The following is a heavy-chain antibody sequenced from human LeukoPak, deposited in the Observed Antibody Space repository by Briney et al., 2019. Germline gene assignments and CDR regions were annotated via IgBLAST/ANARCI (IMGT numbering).Heavy chain of an antibody. CDR1: GFTFHHYS. Sequence: GGSLRLSCAASGFTFHHYSMHWVRQPPGRGLEWVSLISWDGGITYYADSVRGRFTISRDNSKNSLSLEMNSLRTEDTALYYCAKDSNTGGYSFGSWGQGTLVTVTS. V-gene: IGHV3-43*01. CDR3: AKDSNTGGYSFGS. CDR2: ISWDGGIT. D-gene: IGHD5-12*01. J-gene: IGHJ4*02.